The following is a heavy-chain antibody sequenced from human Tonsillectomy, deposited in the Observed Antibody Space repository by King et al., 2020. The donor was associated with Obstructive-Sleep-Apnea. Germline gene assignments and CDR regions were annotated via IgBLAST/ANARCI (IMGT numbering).Heavy chain of an antibody. CDR2: IYHSGST. J-gene: IGHJ4*02. Sequence: LQLQESGSGLVKPSQTLSLTCAVSGGSISSGGYSWSWIRQPPGKGLEWIGYIYHSGSTYYNPSLQSRVTISVDRSKNQFSLKLSSVTAADTAVYYCARGRGIAAAHYWGQGTLVTVSS. D-gene: IGHD6-13*01. CDR1: GGSISSGGYS. CDR3: ARGRGIAAAHY. V-gene: IGHV4-30-2*01.